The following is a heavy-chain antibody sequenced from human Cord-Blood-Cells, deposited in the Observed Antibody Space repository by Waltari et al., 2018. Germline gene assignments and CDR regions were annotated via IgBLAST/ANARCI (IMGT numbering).Heavy chain of an antibody. Sequence: QVQLQQWGAGLLKPSETLSLTCAVDGGSFSGYYWRWIRQPPGKGLEWIGEINHRGSTNCNPSLKSRVTISVDTSKNQFSLKLSSVTAADTAVYYCASDGRGWFGELDWGQGTLVTVSS. V-gene: IGHV4-34*01. CDR1: GGSFSGYY. D-gene: IGHD3-10*01. J-gene: IGHJ4*02. CDR2: INHRGST. CDR3: ASDGRGWFGELD.